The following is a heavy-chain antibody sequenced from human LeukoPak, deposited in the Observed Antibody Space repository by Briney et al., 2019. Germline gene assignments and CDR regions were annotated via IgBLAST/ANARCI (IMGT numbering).Heavy chain of an antibody. CDR3: SGRSGFSSIY. D-gene: IGHD2-2*01. CDR1: GFSFDTHW. J-gene: IGHJ4*02. CDR2: IKPDGSAE. V-gene: IGHV3-7*01. Sequence: GGSLRLSCEASGFSFDTHWMNWVRQFPGGGLEWVANIKPDGSAEYYLASVKGRFSISRDNVKNLVYLQLNSLRTEDTAVYYCSGRSGFSSIYWGQGTLVTVSS.